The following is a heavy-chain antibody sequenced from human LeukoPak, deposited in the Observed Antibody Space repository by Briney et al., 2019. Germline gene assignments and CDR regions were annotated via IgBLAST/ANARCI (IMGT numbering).Heavy chain of an antibody. V-gene: IGHV1-46*01. CDR3: ARGNRVVQLERLVVGGAFDI. CDR1: GYTFTSYY. Sequence: GASVKVSCKASGYTFTSYYMYWVRQAPGQGLEWMGLINPSGGNIRYAQKFQGRVTMTRDTSTSTVYMELSSLRSEDTAVYYCARGNRVVQLERLVVGGAFDIWGQRTMVTVSS. D-gene: IGHD1-1*01. CDR2: INPSGGNI. J-gene: IGHJ3*02.